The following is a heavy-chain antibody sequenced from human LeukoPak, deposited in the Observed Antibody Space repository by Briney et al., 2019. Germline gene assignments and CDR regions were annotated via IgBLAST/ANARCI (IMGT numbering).Heavy chain of an antibody. CDR2: ISSSGSTI. D-gene: IGHD6-13*01. V-gene: IGHV3-48*03. J-gene: IGHJ4*02. Sequence: GGSLRLSCAASGFTFSSYEMNWVRQAPGKGLEWVSYISSSGSTIYYADSVKGRFTISRDNAKNSLYLQMNSLRAEDTAVYYCARDISSWYESWGQGTLVTVSS. CDR1: GFTFSSYE. CDR3: ARDISSWYES.